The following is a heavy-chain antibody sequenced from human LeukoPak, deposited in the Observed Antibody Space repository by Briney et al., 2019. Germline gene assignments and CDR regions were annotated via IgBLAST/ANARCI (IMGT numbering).Heavy chain of an antibody. CDR2: INHSGRT. CDR1: GGSFSGYY. V-gene: IGHV4-34*01. D-gene: IGHD6-6*01. J-gene: IGHJ4*02. Sequence: SETLSLTCAVYGGSFSGYYWSWIRQPPGKGLEWIGEINHSGRTNYNPSLKSRVTISVDTSKNQFSLKLSSVTAADTAVYYCARPRIAARSPFDYWGRGTLVTVSS. CDR3: ARPRIAARSPFDY.